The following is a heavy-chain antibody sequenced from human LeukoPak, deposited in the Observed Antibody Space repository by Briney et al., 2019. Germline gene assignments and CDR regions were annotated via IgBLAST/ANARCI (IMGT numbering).Heavy chain of an antibody. CDR1: GFTVSSNY. CDR3: ARDPYSGSYGNYYYYFMDV. J-gene: IGHJ6*03. CDR2: ITSGSSYI. Sequence: PGGSLRLSCAASGFTVSSNYMSWVRQGPGKGLECVSSITSGSSYIYYADSVKGRFTISRDNAKNSLYLQMNSLRAEDTAVYYCARDPYSGSYGNYYYYFMDVWGKGTTVTISS. D-gene: IGHD1-26*01. V-gene: IGHV3-21*01.